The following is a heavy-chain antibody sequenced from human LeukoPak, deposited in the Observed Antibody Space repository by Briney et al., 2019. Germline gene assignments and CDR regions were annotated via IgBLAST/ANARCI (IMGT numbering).Heavy chain of an antibody. CDR2: INPNSGGT. V-gene: IGHV1-2*04. Sequence: ASVKVSCKASGYTFTGYYKHWVRQAPGQGLEWMGWINPNSGGTNYAQKFQGWVTMTRDTSISTAYMELSRLRSDDTAVYYCARGSGSGWSEYFQHWGQGTLVTVSS. J-gene: IGHJ1*01. CDR1: GYTFTGYY. D-gene: IGHD6-19*01. CDR3: ARGSGSGWSEYFQH.